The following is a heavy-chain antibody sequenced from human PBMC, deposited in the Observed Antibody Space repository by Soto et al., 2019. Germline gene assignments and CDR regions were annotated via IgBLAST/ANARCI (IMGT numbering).Heavy chain of an antibody. D-gene: IGHD2-2*01. J-gene: IGHJ6*02. CDR2: IYPGDSDT. CDR3: ARLAGLPGYYYYVMAV. Sequence: GESLKISCKGSGYSFTRYWIGWVRQMPGKGLEWMGIIYPGDSDTRYSPSFQGQVTISADKSISTAYLQWSSLKASDTAMFYCARLAGLPGYYYYVMAVWGQGTTVPVSS. V-gene: IGHV5-51*01. CDR1: GYSFTRYW.